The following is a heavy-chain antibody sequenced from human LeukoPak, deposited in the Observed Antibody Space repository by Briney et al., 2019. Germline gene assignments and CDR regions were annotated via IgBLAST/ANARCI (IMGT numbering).Heavy chain of an antibody. V-gene: IGHV1-2*02. CDR1: GFTFTGYY. J-gene: IGHJ5*02. Sequence: ASVKVSCKTSGFTFTGYYIHWVRQAPGQGLEWMGWVNPNSGGTNYAQKFQGRVIMTRDTSISTAYMELSRLTSADTAVYYCARGDIVVLPAGIPHNWFDPWGQGTLVTVSS. D-gene: IGHD2-2*02. CDR3: ARGDIVVLPAGIPHNWFDP. CDR2: VNPNSGGT.